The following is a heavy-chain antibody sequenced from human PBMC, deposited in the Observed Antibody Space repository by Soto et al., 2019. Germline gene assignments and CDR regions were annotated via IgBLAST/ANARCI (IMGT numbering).Heavy chain of an antibody. CDR2: ISWNSGSI. CDR3: AKDSFWSGNSLTSGGLDY. D-gene: IGHD3-3*01. Sequence: SLRLSCEGSGFPFDDYARHCVRQAPRTGMEWVSGISWNSGSIGYADSVKGRLTISRDNAKNSLYLQMNSLRAEDTALYYCAKDSFWSGNSLTSGGLDYWGQGTLVTVSS. V-gene: IGHV3-9*01. J-gene: IGHJ4*02. CDR1: GFPFDDYA.